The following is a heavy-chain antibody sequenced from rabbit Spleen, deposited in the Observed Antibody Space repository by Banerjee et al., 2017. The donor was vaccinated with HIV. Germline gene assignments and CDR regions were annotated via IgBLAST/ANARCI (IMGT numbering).Heavy chain of an antibody. D-gene: IGHD8-1*01. V-gene: IGHV1S40*01. Sequence: LVEYGGDLVQPGASLTLTCTASGFDFSNYIFMCWVRQAPGKGLEWIACVDTGSRDFTYYASWAKGRVTISKTSSTTVTLQMTSLTVADTATYFCARDTGSSFSSYGMDLWGPGTLVTVS. CDR2: VDTGSRDFT. J-gene: IGHJ6*01. CDR3: ARDTGSSFSSYGMDL. CDR1: GFDFSNYIF.